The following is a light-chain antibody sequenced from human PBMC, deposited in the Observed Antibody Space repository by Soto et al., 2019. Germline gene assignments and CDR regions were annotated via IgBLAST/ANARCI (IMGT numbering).Light chain of an antibody. J-gene: IGKJ5*01. CDR3: QQYGGSPIT. CDR2: GAS. CDR1: QSVTSK. Sequence: EVVLTQSPGTLSLSPGDRVTLSCGASQSVTSKLAWYQQKPGQAPRLLISGASNRATGIPDRFSGSGSGTDFTLTISRLEPDDFALYFCQQYGGSPITFGLGTRLEIK. V-gene: IGKV3-20*01.